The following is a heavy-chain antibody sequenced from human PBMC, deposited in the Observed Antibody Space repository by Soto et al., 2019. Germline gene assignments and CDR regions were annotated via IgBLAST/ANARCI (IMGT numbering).Heavy chain of an antibody. CDR2: INAANGDA. Sequence: QVHLVQSGADAKKPGASVRISCKASGYTFGSYAIHWVRQAPGQSLEWMGWINAANGDAKFSQKFQARLSITRDTSASTAYMELNSLSSEDTAVYYCAREAEHHLVLYYFLYWGQGTLVTVSS. V-gene: IGHV1-3*01. J-gene: IGHJ4*02. CDR3: AREAEHHLVLYYFLY. CDR1: GYTFGSYA. D-gene: IGHD6-13*01.